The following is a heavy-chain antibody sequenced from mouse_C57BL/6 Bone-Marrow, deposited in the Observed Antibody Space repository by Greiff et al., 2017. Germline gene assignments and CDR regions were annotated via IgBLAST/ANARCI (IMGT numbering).Heavy chain of an antibody. J-gene: IGHJ4*01. D-gene: IGHD1-1*01. CDR3: ARPRTVVATRAMDY. V-gene: IGHV5-6*01. Sequence: EVKLVESGGDLVKPGGSLKLSCAASGFTFSSYGMSWVRQTPDKRLEWVATISSGGSYTYYPDSVKGRFTISRDNAKNTLYLQLSSLKSEDTAMYYCARPRTVVATRAMDYWGQGTSVTVSS. CDR1: GFTFSSYG. CDR2: ISSGGSYT.